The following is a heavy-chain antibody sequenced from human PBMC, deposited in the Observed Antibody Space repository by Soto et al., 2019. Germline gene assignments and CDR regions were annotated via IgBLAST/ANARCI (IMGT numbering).Heavy chain of an antibody. D-gene: IGHD3-22*01. CDR2: ISSGSNSK. Sequence: EVQLVESGGGLAQPGGSLRLSCAASGFTFNTNSMNWVRQAPGKGLEWVSYISSGSNSKYYADSVKGRFTISRDNAKNSLYLQMNNLRDEDTAIYYCAADIRYDSSGYHYEGGDCWGQGTRVTVPS. V-gene: IGHV3-48*02. CDR3: AADIRYDSSGYHYEGGDC. J-gene: IGHJ4*02. CDR1: GFTFNTNS.